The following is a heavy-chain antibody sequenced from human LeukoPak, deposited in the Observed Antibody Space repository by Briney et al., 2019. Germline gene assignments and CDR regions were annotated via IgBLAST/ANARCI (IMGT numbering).Heavy chain of an antibody. CDR2: INHSGST. D-gene: IGHD6-13*01. J-gene: IGHJ4*02. Sequence: SETLSLTCAVYGGSFSGYYWSWIRQPPGKGLEWIGEINHSGSTNYNPSLKSRVTISVDTSKNQFSLKLSSVPAAVTAVYYCARTGRAAGTSLSVYWGQGTLVTVSS. V-gene: IGHV4-34*01. CDR3: ARTGRAAGTSLSVY. CDR1: GGSFSGYY.